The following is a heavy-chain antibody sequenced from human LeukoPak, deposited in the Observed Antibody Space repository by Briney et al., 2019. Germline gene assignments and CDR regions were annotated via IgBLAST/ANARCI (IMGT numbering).Heavy chain of an antibody. Sequence: PGGSLRLSCAASGFTFSSYGMHWVRQAPGKGLEWVAVISYDGSNKYYADSVKGRFTTSRDNSKNTLYLQMNSLRAEDTAVYYCAKEPDPYSSSWYTPHYWGQGTLVTVSS. CDR3: AKEPDPYSSSWYTPHY. D-gene: IGHD6-13*01. V-gene: IGHV3-30*18. J-gene: IGHJ4*02. CDR2: ISYDGSNK. CDR1: GFTFSSYG.